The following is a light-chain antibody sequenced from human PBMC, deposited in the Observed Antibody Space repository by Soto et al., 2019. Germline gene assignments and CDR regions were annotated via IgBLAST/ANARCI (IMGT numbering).Light chain of an antibody. Sequence: QLVLTQSPSASASLGASVKLTCTLSSGHSSYAIAWHQQQPEKGPQYLMKLNSDGSHSKGDGIPDRFSGSSSGAERYLTISSLQSEDEADYYCQTWGTGIPWVFGGGTQLTVL. CDR1: SGHSSYA. V-gene: IGLV4-69*01. CDR2: LNSDGSH. J-gene: IGLJ3*02. CDR3: QTWGTGIPWV.